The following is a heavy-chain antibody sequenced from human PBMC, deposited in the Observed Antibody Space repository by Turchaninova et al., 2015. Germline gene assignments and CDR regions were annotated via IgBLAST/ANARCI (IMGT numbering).Heavy chain of an antibody. CDR3: ARHEWGKDWAAFDI. CDR1: GGSFRGYR. CDR2: VDHSGGT. J-gene: IGHJ3*02. Sequence: QVQLQQWGAGLLKPSETLSLTCDVYGGSFRGYRWIWSRRPPGKGLEYSGEVDHSGGTTYSPSLKSRVTISIDTSKNQFSLKLSSVTAADTAVYYCARHEWGKDWAAFDIWGQGTMVTVSS. V-gene: IGHV4-34*01. D-gene: IGHD3-16*01.